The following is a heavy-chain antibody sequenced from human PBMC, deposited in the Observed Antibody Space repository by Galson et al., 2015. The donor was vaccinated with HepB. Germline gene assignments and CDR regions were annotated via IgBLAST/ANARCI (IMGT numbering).Heavy chain of an antibody. D-gene: IGHD6-13*01. CDR3: AKDGGHKQQLVYYFDY. CDR2: ISYDGSNK. V-gene: IGHV3-30*18. Sequence: SLRLSCAASGFTFSSYGMHWVRQAPGKGLEWVAVISYDGSNKYYADSVKGRFTISRDNSKNTLYLQMNSLRAEDTAVYYCAKDGGHKQQLVYYFDYWGQGTLVTVSS. J-gene: IGHJ4*02. CDR1: GFTFSSYG.